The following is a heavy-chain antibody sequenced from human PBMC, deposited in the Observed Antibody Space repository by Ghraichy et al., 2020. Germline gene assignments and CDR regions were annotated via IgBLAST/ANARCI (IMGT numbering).Heavy chain of an antibody. J-gene: IGHJ6*02. CDR2: IKQDGSEK. CDR1: GFTFSSYW. V-gene: IGHV3-7*01. D-gene: IGHD6-13*01. CDR3: ASDQLVLENYYYYGMDV. Sequence: GGSLRLSCAASGFTFSSYWMSWVRQAPGKGLEWVANIKQDGSEKYYVDSVKGRFTISRDNAKNSLYLQMNSLRAEDTAVYYCASDQLVLENYYYYGMDVWGQGTTVTVSS.